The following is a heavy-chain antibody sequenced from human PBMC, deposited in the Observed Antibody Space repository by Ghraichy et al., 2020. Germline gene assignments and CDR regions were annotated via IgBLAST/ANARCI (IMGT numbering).Heavy chain of an antibody. J-gene: IGHJ5*02. CDR3: ASGSSGWGSWFDP. CDR1: GGSISSYY. CDR2: IYYSGST. V-gene: IGHV4-59*08. Sequence: SQTLSLTCTVSGGSISSYYWSWIRQPPGKGLEWIGYIYYSGSTNYNPSLKSRVTISVDTSKNQFSLKLSSVTAADTAVYYCASGSSGWGSWFDPWGQGTLVTVSS. D-gene: IGHD6-19*01.